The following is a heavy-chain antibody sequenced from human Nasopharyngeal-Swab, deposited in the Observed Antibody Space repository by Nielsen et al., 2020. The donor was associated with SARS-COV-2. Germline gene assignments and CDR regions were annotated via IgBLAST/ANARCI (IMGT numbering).Heavy chain of an antibody. D-gene: IGHD1-26*01. J-gene: IGHJ4*02. CDR3: TRAGSYRFDY. CDR2: INPAGSTM. Sequence: GESLKISCAPSGFTFSDYWMHWVRQAPGKGLVWVSRINPAGSTMDYEDSVRGRFTISRDNAKNTLYLQMNSLTVEDSAVYFCTRAGSYRFDYWGQGTLVTVSS. V-gene: IGHV3-74*01. CDR1: GFTFSDYW.